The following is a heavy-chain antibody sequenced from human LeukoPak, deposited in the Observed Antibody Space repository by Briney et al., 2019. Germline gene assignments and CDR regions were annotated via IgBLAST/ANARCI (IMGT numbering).Heavy chain of an antibody. CDR2: IYYSGST. CDR3: ARTYSSSWRSDY. J-gene: IGHJ4*02. V-gene: IGHV4-59*01. CDR1: GGSISSYY. Sequence: SETLSLTCAVSGGSISSYYWSWIRQPPGKGLEWIGCIYYSGSTNYNPSLKSRVTISVDTSKNQFSLKLSSVTAADTAVYYCARTYSSSWRSDYWGQGTLVTVSS. D-gene: IGHD6-13*01.